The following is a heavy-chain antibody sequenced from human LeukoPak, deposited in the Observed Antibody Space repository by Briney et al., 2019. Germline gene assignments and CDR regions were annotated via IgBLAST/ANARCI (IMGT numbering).Heavy chain of an antibody. D-gene: IGHD3-9*01. J-gene: IGHJ6*03. Sequence: GGSLRLSCAASGFTFSSYEMNWVRQAPGKGLEWVSYISSSGSTIYYADSVKGRFTISRDNAKNTLYLQMNSLRAEDTAVYYCARGGVLRYFDWLYRSPDYYYYYMDVWGKGTTVTISS. V-gene: IGHV3-48*03. CDR1: GFTFSSYE. CDR3: ARGGVLRYFDWLYRSPDYYYYYMDV. CDR2: ISSSGSTI.